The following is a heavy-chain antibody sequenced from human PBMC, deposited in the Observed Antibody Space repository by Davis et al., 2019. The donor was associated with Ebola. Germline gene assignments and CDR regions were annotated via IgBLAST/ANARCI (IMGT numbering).Heavy chain of an antibody. CDR3: VKDDVTAGRFNY. D-gene: IGHD1-20*01. Sequence: SETLSLTCSVSGGSINSFLWTWIRHLPGKGLEWVGCMFYNGDTKYNPALESRVTISVDTSKNQFSLRLSSVTAADTAMYYCVKDDVTAGRFNYWGQGSLVTVSS. V-gene: IGHV4-59*08. CDR1: GGSINSFL. J-gene: IGHJ4*02. CDR2: MFYNGDT.